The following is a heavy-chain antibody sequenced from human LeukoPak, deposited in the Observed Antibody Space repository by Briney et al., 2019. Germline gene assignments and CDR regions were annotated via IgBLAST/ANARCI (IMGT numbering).Heavy chain of an antibody. V-gene: IGHV1-8*03. CDR1: GYTFTSYD. D-gene: IGHD1-26*01. CDR3: ARVVGATGDWFDP. J-gene: IGHJ5*02. Sequence: ASVKVSCKASGYTFTSYDINWVRQATGQGLEWMGWMNPNSGNTGYAQKFQGRVTITRDTSISTAYMELSSLRSEDTAVYYCARVVGATGDWFDPWGQGTLVTVSS. CDR2: MNPNSGNT.